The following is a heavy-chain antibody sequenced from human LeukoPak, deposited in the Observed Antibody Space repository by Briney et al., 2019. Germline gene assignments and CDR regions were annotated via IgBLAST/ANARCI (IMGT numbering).Heavy chain of an antibody. Sequence: ASVKVSCKASGYTFTGYYMHWVRQAPGQGLEWMGWINPKSGDPIYVQKFRGRVTLTRDTSIDTVYLELSSLKSDDTAVYYCARDPGHDTSNYGGLDFWGQGTLVTVSS. CDR3: ARDPGHDTSNYGGLDF. CDR1: GYTFTGYY. V-gene: IGHV1-2*02. D-gene: IGHD4-11*01. J-gene: IGHJ4*02. CDR2: INPKSGDP.